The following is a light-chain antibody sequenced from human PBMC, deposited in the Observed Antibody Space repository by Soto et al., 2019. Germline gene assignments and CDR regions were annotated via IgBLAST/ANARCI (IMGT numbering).Light chain of an antibody. CDR2: AVS. CDR3: QQHDGRPTLT. CDR1: QDIDNS. V-gene: IGKV1-33*01. J-gene: IGKJ5*01. Sequence: IQLTQSPSSLSASVGEIVTITCRECQDIDNSLNWYQHKRVKAPKLLFYAVSFLETGVPSSFSGRGSGTVCSLTINSLQSDDFATYYCQQHDGRPTLTFGQGTRL.